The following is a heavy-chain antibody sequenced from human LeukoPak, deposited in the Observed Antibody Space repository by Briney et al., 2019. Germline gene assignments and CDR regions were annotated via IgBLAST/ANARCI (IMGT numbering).Heavy chain of an antibody. Sequence: ASVKVSCKASGYTFTSYAMHWVRQAPGQRLEWMGWINAGNGNTKYSQKFQGRVTITRDTSASTAYMELSSLRSEDTAVYYCARDGPDYDSSGYYYYPTGAEYFQHWGQGTLVTVSS. D-gene: IGHD3-22*01. V-gene: IGHV1-3*01. CDR1: GYTFTSYA. CDR3: ARDGPDYDSSGYYYYPTGAEYFQH. J-gene: IGHJ1*01. CDR2: INAGNGNT.